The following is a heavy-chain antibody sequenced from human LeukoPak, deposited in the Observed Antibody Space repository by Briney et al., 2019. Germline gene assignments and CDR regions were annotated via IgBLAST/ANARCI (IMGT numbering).Heavy chain of an antibody. CDR1: GYTFTSYG. CDR2: ISAYNGNT. V-gene: IGHV1-18*01. Sequence: ASVKVSCKASGYTFTSYGISWVRQAPGQGLEWMGWISAYNGNTNYAQKLHGRVTMTTDTSTSTAYMELRSLRSDDTAVYYCATTYYDSSGYYYGGLFGGVYWGQGTPVTVSS. D-gene: IGHD3-22*01. J-gene: IGHJ4*02. CDR3: ATTYYDSSGYYYGGLFGGVY.